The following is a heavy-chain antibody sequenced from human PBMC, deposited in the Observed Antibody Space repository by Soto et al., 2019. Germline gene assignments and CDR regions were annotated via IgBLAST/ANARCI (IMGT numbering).Heavy chain of an antibody. Sequence: QVQLQESGPGLVKPSETLSLTCTVSNVSIINYYWSWIRQPPGKGLEWIGFIYYGGSTNYNPYLKGRVTMSVDMSRNQLSLKLNSVTAADTAVYYCARRLTLATTTGDAFDLWGQGTMVTVSS. CDR1: NVSIINYY. CDR3: ARRLTLATTTGDAFDL. J-gene: IGHJ3*01. D-gene: IGHD4-17*01. V-gene: IGHV4-59*01. CDR2: IYYGGST.